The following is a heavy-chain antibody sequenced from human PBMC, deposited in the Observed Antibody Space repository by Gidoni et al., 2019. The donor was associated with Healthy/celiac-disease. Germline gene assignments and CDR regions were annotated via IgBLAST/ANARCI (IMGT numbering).Heavy chain of an antibody. V-gene: IGHV3-20*04. D-gene: IGHD3-22*01. CDR1: GFTFDDYG. Sequence: EVQLVESGGGVVRPGGSLSLSCAASGFTFDDYGMSWVRQAPGKGLAWVYGINWNGGSTGYADSVKGRFTISRDNAKNSLYLQMNSLRAEDTALYYCARDIYDSSGYPLGAFDYWGQGTLVTVSS. CDR2: INWNGGST. J-gene: IGHJ4*02. CDR3: ARDIYDSSGYPLGAFDY.